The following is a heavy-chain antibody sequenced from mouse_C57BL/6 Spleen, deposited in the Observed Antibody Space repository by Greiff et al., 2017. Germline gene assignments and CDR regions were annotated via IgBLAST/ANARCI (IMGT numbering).Heavy chain of an antibody. D-gene: IGHD3-2*02. CDR3: ASLDSSGYWFAY. CDR2: IWSDGST. Sequence: QVQLKQSGPGLVAPSQSLSITCTVSGFSLTSYGVHWVRQPPGKGLEWLVVIWSDGSTTYNSALKSRLSISKDNSKSQVFLKMNSLQTDDTAMYYCASLDSSGYWFAYWGQGTLVTVSA. J-gene: IGHJ3*01. V-gene: IGHV2-6*03. CDR1: GFSLTSYG.